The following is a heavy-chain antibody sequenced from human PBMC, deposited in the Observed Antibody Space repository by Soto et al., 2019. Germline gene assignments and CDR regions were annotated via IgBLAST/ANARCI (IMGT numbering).Heavy chain of an antibody. CDR2: IYYSGST. Sequence: SETLSLTCTVSGGSISSGGYYWSWIRQHPGKGLEWIGYIYYSGSTYYNPSLKSRVTISVDTSKNQFYLKLSSVTAADTAVYYCARVLSGYDWYFDYWGQGTLVTVSS. V-gene: IGHV4-31*03. CDR3: ARVLSGYDWYFDY. D-gene: IGHD5-12*01. J-gene: IGHJ4*02. CDR1: GGSISSGGYY.